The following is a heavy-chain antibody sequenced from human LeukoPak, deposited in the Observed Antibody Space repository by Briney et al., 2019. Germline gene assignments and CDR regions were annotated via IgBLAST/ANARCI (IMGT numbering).Heavy chain of an antibody. V-gene: IGHV3-30*18. CDR2: ISYDGSNK. D-gene: IGHD3-9*01. J-gene: IGHJ4*02. Sequence: GGSLRLSCAASGFTFSSYGMHWVRQAPGKGLEWVAVISYDGSNKYYADSVKGRFTISRDNSKNTLYLQMNSLGAEDTAVYYCAKEEYDILTGYPTFDYWGQGTLVTVSS. CDR3: AKEEYDILTGYPTFDY. CDR1: GFTFSSYG.